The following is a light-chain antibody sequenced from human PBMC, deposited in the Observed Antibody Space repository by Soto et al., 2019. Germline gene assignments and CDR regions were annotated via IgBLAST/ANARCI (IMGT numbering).Light chain of an antibody. CDR3: QQRSQRPPMT. V-gene: IGKV3-11*01. Sequence: EILLTQSPVTLSLSPGQRPTLSCRASQSISTYLAWYQVKPGQAPRLXXYDASSRATGVPARFSGIGSATDFILTISSLEPDDVVVYYGQQRSQRPPMTFGQGTRLEIK. CDR2: DAS. CDR1: QSISTY. J-gene: IGKJ5*01.